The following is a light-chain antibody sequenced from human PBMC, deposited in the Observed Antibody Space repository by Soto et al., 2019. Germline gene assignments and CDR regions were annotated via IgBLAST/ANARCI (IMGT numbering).Light chain of an antibody. CDR1: QSVNRGY. Sequence: EIVLTQSPGTLSLSPGERGTLSCRASQSVNRGYLAWYQQKPGQAPRLLIYAASARATGTPDRFSGSGSGTDFTLTISRLEPEDFAVYYCQFYEGSPVMYTFGQGTRLENK. CDR2: AAS. V-gene: IGKV3-20*01. CDR3: QFYEGSPVMYT. J-gene: IGKJ5*01.